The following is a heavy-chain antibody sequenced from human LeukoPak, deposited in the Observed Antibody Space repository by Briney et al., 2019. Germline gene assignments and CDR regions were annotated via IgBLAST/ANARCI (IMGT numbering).Heavy chain of an antibody. J-gene: IGHJ4*02. CDR2: ISSSGSSI. V-gene: IGHV3-11*04. D-gene: IGHD1-1*01. CDR3: AKTGNPATGDY. Sequence: GGSLRLSCAASGFTFSDYYMSWIRQAPGKGLEWVSYISSSGSSIYYADSVKGRFTISRDNSKNTLYLQMNSLRAEDTAVYYCAKTGNPATGDYWGQGTLVTVSS. CDR1: GFTFSDYY.